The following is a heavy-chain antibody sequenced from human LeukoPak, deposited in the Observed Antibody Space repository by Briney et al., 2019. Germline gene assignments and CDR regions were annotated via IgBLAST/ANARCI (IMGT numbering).Heavy chain of an antibody. D-gene: IGHD2-2*01. V-gene: IGHV3-9*01. CDR2: ISWNSGSI. CDR3: AKAYCGSTTCSYFDY. Sequence: QPGRSLRLSCAASGFTFDDYAMHWVRQAPGKGLEWVSGISWNSGSIGYADSVKGRFTISRDNAKNSLYLQMNSLRAEDTALYYCAKAYCGSTTCSYFDYWGQGTPVTVSS. J-gene: IGHJ4*02. CDR1: GFTFDDYA.